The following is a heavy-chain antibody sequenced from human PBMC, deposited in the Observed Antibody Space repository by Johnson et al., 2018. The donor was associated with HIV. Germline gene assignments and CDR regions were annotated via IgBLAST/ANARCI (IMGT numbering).Heavy chain of an antibody. CDR3: ARPVIAADDAFDI. CDR2: ISYDGSNK. CDR1: GFTFSSYA. D-gene: IGHD6-13*01. Sequence: VQLVESGGGVVQPGMSLRLSCAASGFTFSSYAMHWVRQAPGKGLEWVAVISYDGSNKYYADSVKGRLTISRDNSKNTLYLQMNSLRAEDTAVYYRARPVIAADDAFDIWGQGTMVTVSS. J-gene: IGHJ3*02. V-gene: IGHV3-30*14.